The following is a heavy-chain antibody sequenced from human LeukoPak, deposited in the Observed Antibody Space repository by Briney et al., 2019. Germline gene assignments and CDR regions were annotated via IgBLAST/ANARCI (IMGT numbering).Heavy chain of an antibody. J-gene: IGHJ5*02. CDR2: IYSSGST. CDR3: ARDAYSSGWYGWFDP. D-gene: IGHD6-19*01. Sequence: SETLSLTCTVSGGSISSSSYYWGWIRQPAGKGLEWIGRIYSSGSTNYNASLKSRVTMSVDTSKNQFSLKLSSVTAADTAVYYCARDAYSSGWYGWFDPWGQGTLVIVSS. CDR1: GGSISSSSYY. V-gene: IGHV4-61*02.